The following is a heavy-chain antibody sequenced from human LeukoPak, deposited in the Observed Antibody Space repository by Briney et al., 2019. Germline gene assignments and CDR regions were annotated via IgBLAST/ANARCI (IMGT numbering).Heavy chain of an antibody. CDR1: GFTFSRYA. J-gene: IGHJ4*02. V-gene: IGHV3-23*01. CDR3: VRVNTYYYDSSPS. D-gene: IGHD3-22*01. CDR2: ISGSGGST. Sequence: GGSLRLSCAASGFTFSRYAMSWVRQAPGKGLEWVSAISGSGGSTNYADSVKGRFTISRDNAKSSLYLQMNSLRAEDTAVYYCVRVNTYYYDSSPSWGQGTLVTVSS.